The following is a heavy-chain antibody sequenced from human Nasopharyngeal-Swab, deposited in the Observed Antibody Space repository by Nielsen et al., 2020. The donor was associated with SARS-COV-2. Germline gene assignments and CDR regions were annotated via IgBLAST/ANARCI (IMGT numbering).Heavy chain of an antibody. V-gene: IGHV4-31*03. D-gene: IGHD2-15*01. CDR1: GGPISSGGYY. J-gene: IGHJ3*02. CDR3: ARDRRIKGDAFDI. Sequence: SETLSLTCTVSGGPISSGGYYWSWIRQHPGKGLEWIGYIYYSGSTYYNPSLKSRVTISVDTSKNQFSLKLSSVTAADTAVYYCARDRRIKGDAFDIWGQGTMVTVSS. CDR2: IYYSGST.